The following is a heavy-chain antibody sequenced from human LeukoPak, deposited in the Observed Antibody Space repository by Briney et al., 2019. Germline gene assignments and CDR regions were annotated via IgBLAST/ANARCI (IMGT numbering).Heavy chain of an antibody. CDR2: IWYDGSNK. D-gene: IGHD3-10*01. J-gene: IGHJ5*02. V-gene: IGHV3-33*03. Sequence: GSLRLSCAASRFTFSSYGMHWVRQAPGKGLEWVAVIWYDGSNKYYADSVKGRFTISRDNAKNSLYLQMNSLRAEDTAVYYCAGFLRNNYYRIGWFDPWGQGTLVTVSS. CDR1: RFTFSSYG. CDR3: AGFLRNNYYRIGWFDP.